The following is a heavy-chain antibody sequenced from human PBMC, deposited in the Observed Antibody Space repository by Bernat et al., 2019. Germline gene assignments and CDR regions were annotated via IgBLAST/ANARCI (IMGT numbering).Heavy chain of an antibody. CDR1: GYSFSTHW. CDR3: ARHACGGDCYSDY. CDR2: IYPGDSDT. V-gene: IGHV5-51*01. Sequence: EVQLVQSGAEVKKPGESLKISCKGSGYSFSTHWIAWVRQMPGKGLECMGIIYPGDSDTKYIPSFQGQGTTSADKSINTAYLQLSGLTASDTAMYYCARHACGGDCYSDYWGQGTLVTVSS. D-gene: IGHD2-21*02. J-gene: IGHJ4*02.